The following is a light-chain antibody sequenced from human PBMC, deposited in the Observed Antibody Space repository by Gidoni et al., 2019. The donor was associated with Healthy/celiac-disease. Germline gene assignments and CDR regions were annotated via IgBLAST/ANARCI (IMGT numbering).Light chain of an antibody. Sequence: DIVMPQSPLSLPVTPGEPASIPCRSSQSLLHSNGYNYLDWYLQKPGQSPQLLIYLGSNRASGVPDRCSGSGAGTDFTLKISRVEAEDVGVYYCMQALQTRGFGQXTKLEIK. V-gene: IGKV2-28*01. J-gene: IGKJ2*03. CDR1: QSLLHSNGYNY. CDR3: MQALQTRG. CDR2: LGS.